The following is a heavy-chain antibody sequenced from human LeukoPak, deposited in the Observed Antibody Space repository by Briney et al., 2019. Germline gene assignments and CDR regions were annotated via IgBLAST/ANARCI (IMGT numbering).Heavy chain of an antibody. CDR3: ARDLARGGPHARLNYYMDV. V-gene: IGHV3-20*01. CDR1: GFTFGDCG. J-gene: IGHJ6*03. CDR2: INWNGGSP. Sequence: GGSLRLSCEASGFTFGDCGMSWVRQVPGKGLEWASGINWNGGSPRYADSVKGRFTISRDNAKNSLYLQMNSLRAEDTALYHCARDLARGGPHARLNYYMDVWGKGTTVTVSS. D-gene: IGHD3-16*01.